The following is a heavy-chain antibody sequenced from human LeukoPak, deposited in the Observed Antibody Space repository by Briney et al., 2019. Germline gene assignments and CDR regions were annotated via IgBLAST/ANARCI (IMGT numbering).Heavy chain of an antibody. CDR2: ISGSGGST. D-gene: IGHD4-11*01. Sequence: GGSLRLSCAVSGFIVSSNHMNWVRQAPGKGLEWVSAISGSGGSTYYADSVKGRFSISRDNSKNTLYLQMNSLRAEDTAVYYCAKGIKTTTVTTGLDYWGQGTLVTVSS. V-gene: IGHV3-23*01. J-gene: IGHJ4*02. CDR1: GFIVSSNH. CDR3: AKGIKTTTVTTGLDY.